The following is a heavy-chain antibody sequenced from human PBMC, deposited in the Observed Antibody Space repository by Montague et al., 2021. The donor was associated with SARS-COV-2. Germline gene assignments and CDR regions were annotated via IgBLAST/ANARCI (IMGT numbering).Heavy chain of an antibody. V-gene: IGHV3-23*01. CDR2: ISSRTDDT. D-gene: IGHD5-18*01. J-gene: IGHJ6*02. CDR3: AKEGSRIELWLHPGDSGLDV. CDR1: GFTVSTYG. Sequence: SLRLSCAVSGFTVSTYGMNWVRQAPGKGLEWVSHISSRTDDTYYADSVKGRFSMSRDSSKNTLYLQMNSLRAEDTAVYYCAKEGSRIELWLHPGDSGLDVWGQGTTVSVSS.